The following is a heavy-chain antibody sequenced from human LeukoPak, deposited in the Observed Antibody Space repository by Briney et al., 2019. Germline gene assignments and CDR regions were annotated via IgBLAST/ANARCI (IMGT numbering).Heavy chain of an antibody. J-gene: IGHJ4*02. V-gene: IGHV3-74*01. D-gene: IGHD6-19*01. CDR3: ATKQWLAPPPNS. CDR1: GFTFSKHW. Sequence: PGGSLRLSCAASGFTFSKHWMLWVRQAPGKGLESVSRINTVGTVTTYADSVKGRFTVSRDNADITMFLQMNSVRDEDTAVYYCATKQWLAPPPNSWGQGTPVTVSS. CDR2: INTVGTVT.